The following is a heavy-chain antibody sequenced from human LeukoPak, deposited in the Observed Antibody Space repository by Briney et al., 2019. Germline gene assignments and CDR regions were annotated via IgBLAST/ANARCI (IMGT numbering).Heavy chain of an antibody. V-gene: IGHV4-59*05. J-gene: IGHJ4*02. Sequence: PSETLSLTCIVSGGSISSYYWSWIRQPPGKGLEWIGSIYYSGSTYYNPSLKSRVTISVDTSKNQFSLKLSSVTAADTAVYYCARTWNRYNWNAPDYWGQGTLVTVSS. D-gene: IGHD1-1*01. CDR2: IYYSGST. CDR3: ARTWNRYNWNAPDY. CDR1: GGSISSYY.